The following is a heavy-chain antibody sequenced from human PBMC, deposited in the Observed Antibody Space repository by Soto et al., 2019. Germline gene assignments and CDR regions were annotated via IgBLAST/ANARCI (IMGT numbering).Heavy chain of an antibody. Sequence: GESVKISCKGSGYSFTSYCIGWVRQMPWKGLEWMGIIYPGDSDTRYSPSFQGQVTISADKSISTAYLQWSSLKASDTAMYYCARQPRAYYYGMVVWGQGPTITFSS. CDR1: GYSFTSYC. CDR3: ARQPRAYYYGMVV. V-gene: IGHV5-51*01. J-gene: IGHJ6*02. CDR2: IYPGDSDT.